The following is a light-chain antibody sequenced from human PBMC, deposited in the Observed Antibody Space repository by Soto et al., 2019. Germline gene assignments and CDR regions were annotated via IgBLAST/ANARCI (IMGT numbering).Light chain of an antibody. Sequence: EIRVSKSPDTLYLSLSNSLAITCRASQSTDTWLAWHQQKPGQVPKLLISKASSLESGVPSRFSGSGSGTEFTLTSSSLQPDDSATYYCQQYNPDPPFGQETKG. CDR2: KAS. CDR1: QSTDTW. V-gene: IGKV1-5*03. CDR3: QQYNPDPP. J-gene: IGKJ1*01.